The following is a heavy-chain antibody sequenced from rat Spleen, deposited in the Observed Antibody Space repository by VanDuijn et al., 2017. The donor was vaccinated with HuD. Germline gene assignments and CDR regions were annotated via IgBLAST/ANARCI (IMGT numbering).Heavy chain of an antibody. CDR1: GFSLTSYN. CDR2: MWSGGST. Sequence: QVQLKESGPGLVQPSQTLSLTCTLAGFSLTSYNVHWVRQPPGKGLEWMGVMWSGGSTDYNSAVQSRLSISRDTSKSQVFLKMNSLQTDDTGTYYCTRDHMMVVIRDWGQGVMVTVSS. D-gene: IGHD1-12*02. J-gene: IGHJ2*01. V-gene: IGHV2-41*01. CDR3: TRDHMMVVIRD.